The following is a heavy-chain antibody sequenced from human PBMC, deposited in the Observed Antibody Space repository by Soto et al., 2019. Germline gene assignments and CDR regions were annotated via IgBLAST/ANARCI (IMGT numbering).Heavy chain of an antibody. D-gene: IGHD6-6*01. CDR3: ARSQRRIAARPGKENYYYYYMDV. CDR1: GGSISSYY. V-gene: IGHV4-59*01. J-gene: IGHJ6*03. Sequence: SETLSLTCTVSGGSISSYYWSWIRQPPGKGLEWIGYIYYSGSTNYNPSLKSRVTISVDTSKNQFSLKLSSVTAADPAVYYCARSQRRIAARPGKENYYYYYMDVWGKGTTVTVSS. CDR2: IYYSGST.